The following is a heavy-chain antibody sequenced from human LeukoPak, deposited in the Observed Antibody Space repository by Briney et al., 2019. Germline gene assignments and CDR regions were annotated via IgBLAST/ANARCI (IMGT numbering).Heavy chain of an antibody. Sequence: SVKVSCKASGGTFSSYAISWVRQAPGQGLEWMGRIIPILGIANYAQKFQGRVTITADKSMSTAYMELSSLRSEDTAVYYCARDYYDSSPPDPWGQGTLVTVSS. V-gene: IGHV1-69*04. CDR1: GGTFSSYA. J-gene: IGHJ5*02. D-gene: IGHD3-22*01. CDR2: IIPILGIA. CDR3: ARDYYDSSPPDP.